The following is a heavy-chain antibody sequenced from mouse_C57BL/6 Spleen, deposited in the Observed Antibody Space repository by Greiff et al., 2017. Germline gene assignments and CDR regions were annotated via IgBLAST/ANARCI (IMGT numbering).Heavy chain of an antibody. V-gene: IGHV14-1*01. D-gene: IGHD2-1*01. CDR3: TTSYGNYEDAMDY. J-gene: IGHJ4*01. Sequence: VQLQQSGAELVRPGASVKLSCTASGFNIKDYYMHWVKQRPEQGLEWIGRIDPEDGDTEYAPQFQGKATMTADTSSNTAYLQLSSLTSEDTAVYYCTTSYGNYEDAMDYWGQGTSVTVSS. CDR1: GFNIKDYY. CDR2: IDPEDGDT.